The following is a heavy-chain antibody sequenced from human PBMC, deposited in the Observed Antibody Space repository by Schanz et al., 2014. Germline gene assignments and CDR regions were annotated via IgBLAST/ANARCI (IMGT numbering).Heavy chain of an antibody. CDR2: ISSGSSYA. D-gene: IGHD5-12*01. Sequence: VQLVESGGGVVQPGRSLRLSCAASGFIFSSYGLHWVRQAPGKGLGWVSDISSGSSYANYADSVKGRFTISRDNAKNSLYLQMNSLGDEDTAVYCCASPSGYSDYGAYFDFWGQGTLVTVSS. CDR3: ASPSGYSDYGAYFDF. J-gene: IGHJ4*02. CDR1: GFIFSSYG. V-gene: IGHV3-21*05.